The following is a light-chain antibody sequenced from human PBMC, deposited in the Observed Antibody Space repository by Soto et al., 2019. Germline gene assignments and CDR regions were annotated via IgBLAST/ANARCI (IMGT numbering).Light chain of an antibody. Sequence: QSVLTQPASVSGSPGQSITISCSGTSSDIGSYDHVAWYQQFPGKSPKLIIYAVSDRPSGVSDRFSGSKSGISASLTISGLQTEGEADYYCISYTDRQSYLFGTGTKV. CDR3: ISYTDRQSYL. V-gene: IGLV2-14*03. CDR2: AVS. CDR1: SSDIGSYDH. J-gene: IGLJ1*01.